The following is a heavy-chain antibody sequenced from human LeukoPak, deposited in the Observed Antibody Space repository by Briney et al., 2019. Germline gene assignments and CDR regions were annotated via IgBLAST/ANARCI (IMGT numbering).Heavy chain of an antibody. CDR2: INHSGST. V-gene: IGHV4-38-2*02. CDR3: ASSIVGAGDGY. J-gene: IGHJ4*02. CDR1: GYSISSGYY. D-gene: IGHD1-26*01. Sequence: SETLSLTCTVSGYSISSGYYWSWIRQPPGKGLEWIGEINHSGSTNYNPSLKSRVTISVDTSKNQFSLKLSSVTAADTAVYYCASSIVGAGDGYWGQGTLVTVSS.